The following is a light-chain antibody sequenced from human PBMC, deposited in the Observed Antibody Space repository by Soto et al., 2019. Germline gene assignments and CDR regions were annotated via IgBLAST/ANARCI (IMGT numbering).Light chain of an antibody. J-gene: IGLJ2*01. CDR2: DNS. V-gene: IGLV1-40*01. CDR1: SSNIGAGYD. CDR3: QSYDSSLSKRV. Sequence: QSVLAQPPSVSGAPGQGVTISCTGSSSNIGAGYDVHWYQQLPGTAPKLLIYDNSNRPSGVPDRFSGSKSGTSASLAITGLQAEDEADYYCQSYDSSLSKRVFGGGTKLTVL.